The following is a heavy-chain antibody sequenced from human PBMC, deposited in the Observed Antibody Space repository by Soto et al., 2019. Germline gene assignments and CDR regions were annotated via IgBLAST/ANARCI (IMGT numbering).Heavy chain of an antibody. CDR2: ISYDGSKK. J-gene: IGHJ4*02. CDR3: ESEVRGYSSGWYYFDS. Sequence: QVQLVESGGGVVQPGGSLRLSCAASRFTFSTYAMHWVRQAPGKGLEWVATISYDGSKKYYADSVKGRFTISRDNSKNTLHLPMNSLGGEDTAVYYCESEVRGYSSGWYYFDSWGQGTLVTVSS. V-gene: IGHV3-30-3*01. D-gene: IGHD6-19*01. CDR1: RFTFSTYA.